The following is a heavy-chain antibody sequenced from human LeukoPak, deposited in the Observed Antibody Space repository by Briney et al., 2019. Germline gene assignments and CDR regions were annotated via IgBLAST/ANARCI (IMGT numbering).Heavy chain of an antibody. CDR3: ARAAYSSGDAFDI. J-gene: IGHJ3*02. Sequence: PGGSLRLSCAASGVTVSSNYMSWVRQAPGKGLEWVSVIYSGGSTYYADSVKGRFTISRDNSKNTLYLQMNSLRAEDTAVYYCARAAYSSGDAFDIWGQGTMVTVSS. V-gene: IGHV3-53*01. CDR2: IYSGGST. CDR1: GVTVSSNY. D-gene: IGHD6-19*01.